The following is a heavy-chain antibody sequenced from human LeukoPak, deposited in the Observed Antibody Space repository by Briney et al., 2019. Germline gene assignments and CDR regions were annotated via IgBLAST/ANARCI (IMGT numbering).Heavy chain of an antibody. CDR1: GFTFSNYA. J-gene: IGHJ4*02. Sequence: GGSLRLSCAASGFTFSNYAMSWVRQAPGKGLEWVSAVSGRDDSTYYADSVKGRFTISRDNSKNTLYLQMNSQRAEDTAVYYCAKWGDYDILTGYYDSDYWGQGTLVTVSS. D-gene: IGHD3-9*01. CDR2: VSGRDDST. V-gene: IGHV3-23*01. CDR3: AKWGDYDILTGYYDSDY.